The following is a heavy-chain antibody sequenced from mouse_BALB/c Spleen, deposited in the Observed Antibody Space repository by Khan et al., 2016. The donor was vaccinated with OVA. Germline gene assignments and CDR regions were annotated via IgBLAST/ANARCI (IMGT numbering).Heavy chain of an antibody. Sequence: EVELVESGGGLVEPGGSLKLSCAASGFTFSSFVMSWVRQTPEKRLEWVATISSAANYTYYLDSVKGRFTISRDNAKNTLYLQMNSLRSDDTAIYYCTNGNYGWFAYWGQGTLVTVST. CDR1: GFTFSSFV. V-gene: IGHV5-9-1*01. CDR2: ISSAANYT. D-gene: IGHD2-1*01. CDR3: TNGNYGWFAY. J-gene: IGHJ3*01.